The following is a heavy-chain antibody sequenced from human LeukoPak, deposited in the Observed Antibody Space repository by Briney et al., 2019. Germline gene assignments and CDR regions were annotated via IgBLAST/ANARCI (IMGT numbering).Heavy chain of an antibody. J-gene: IGHJ4*02. CDR1: GDSISSYY. D-gene: IGHD3-22*01. V-gene: IGHV4-59*08. CDR3: ARVDSSGYLLGY. Sequence: SETLSLTCTVSGDSISSYYWSWIRQPPGKGLEWIGYIYYSGSTNYNPSLKSRVTISVDTSKNQFSLKLSSVTAADTAVYYCARVDSSGYLLGYWGQGTLVTVSS. CDR2: IYYSGST.